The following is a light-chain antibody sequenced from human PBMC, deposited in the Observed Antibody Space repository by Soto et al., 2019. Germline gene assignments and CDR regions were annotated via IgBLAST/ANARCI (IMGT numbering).Light chain of an antibody. CDR3: HSFDRSNVGV. V-gene: IGLV6-57*01. Sequence: NFMLTQPHSVSESPGKTVTISCTRSIDSIASNYVQWYQQRPGHSPTTVIYEDNQRPSGVPDRFSGSIDSSSNSASLTISGLQTEDEADYYCHSFDRSNVGVFGGGTKLTVL. CDR1: IDSIASNY. CDR2: EDN. J-gene: IGLJ3*02.